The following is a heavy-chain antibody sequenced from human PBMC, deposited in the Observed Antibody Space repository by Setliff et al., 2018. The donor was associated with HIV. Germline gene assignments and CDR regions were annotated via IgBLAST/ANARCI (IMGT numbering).Heavy chain of an antibody. CDR1: GGSFSGYS. V-gene: IGHV4-34*01. CDR2: IFHNGTI. CDR3: GRGPHIVGAPWAVIDY. J-gene: IGHJ4*02. D-gene: IGHD1-26*01. Sequence: SETLSLTCAVYGGSFSGYSWSWIRQPPGKGLEWIGEIFHNGTINCNPSLKSRVALSIDTFKSQISLNMTSLTTADTAIYYCGRGPHIVGAPWAVIDYWAQGKPVTVSS.